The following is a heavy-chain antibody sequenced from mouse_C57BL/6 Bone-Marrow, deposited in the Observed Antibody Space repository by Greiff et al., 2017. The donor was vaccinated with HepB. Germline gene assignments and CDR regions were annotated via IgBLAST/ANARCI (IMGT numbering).Heavy chain of an antibody. CDR3: ARSYYVRLFDV. V-gene: IGHV7-3*01. CDR2: IRNKANGYTT. D-gene: IGHD1-1*01. CDR1: GFTFTDYY. J-gene: IGHJ1*03. Sequence: EVHLVESGGGLVQPGGSLSLSCAASGFTFTDYYMSWVRQPPGKALEWLGFIRNKANGYTTEYSASVKGRFTISRDNSQSILYLQMNALRAKDSATYYCARSYYVRLFDVWGTGTTVTVSS.